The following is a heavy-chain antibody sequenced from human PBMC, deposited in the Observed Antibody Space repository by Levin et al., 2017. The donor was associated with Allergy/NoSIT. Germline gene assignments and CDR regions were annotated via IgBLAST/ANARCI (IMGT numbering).Heavy chain of an antibody. J-gene: IGHJ3*02. CDR1: GFTFSNAW. Sequence: GGSLRLSCAASGFTFSNAWMSWVRQAPGKGLEWVGRIKSKTDGGTTDYAAPVKGRFTISRDDSKNTLYLQMNSLKTEDTAVYYCTTALSMATLSFDIWGQGTMVTVSS. CDR2: IKSKTDGGTT. D-gene: IGHD5-24*01. V-gene: IGHV3-15*01. CDR3: TTALSMATLSFDI.